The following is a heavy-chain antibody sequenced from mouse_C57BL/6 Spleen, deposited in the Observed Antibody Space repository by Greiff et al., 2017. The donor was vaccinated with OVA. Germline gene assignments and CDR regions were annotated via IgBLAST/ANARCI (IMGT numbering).Heavy chain of an antibody. Sequence: VQLQQPGAELVMPGASVKLSCKASGYTFTSYWMHWVKQRPGQGLEWIGEIDPSDSYTNYNQKFTGKSTLTVAKSSSTADLQLSSVSSEDSAVYYCARRSYSVSSLAYWGQGTLVTVSA. CDR3: ARRSYSVSSLAY. CDR2: IDPSDSYT. D-gene: IGHD1-1*01. CDR1: GYTFTSYW. V-gene: IGHV1-69*01. J-gene: IGHJ3*01.